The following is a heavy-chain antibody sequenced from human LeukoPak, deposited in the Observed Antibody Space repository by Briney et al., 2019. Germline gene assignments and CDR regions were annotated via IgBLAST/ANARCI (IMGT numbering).Heavy chain of an antibody. J-gene: IGHJ4*02. CDR1: GYTFTGYY. V-gene: IGHV1-46*01. Sequence: GASVKVSCKASGYTFTGYYMHWVRQAPGQGLEWMGIINPSAGSTSYAQKFQGRVSMTRDMSTSTFYMELISLRSEDTAVYYCAGGAVDNWNSGKLIDYWGQGTLVTVSS. CDR2: INPSAGST. D-gene: IGHD1-7*01. CDR3: AGGAVDNWNSGKLIDY.